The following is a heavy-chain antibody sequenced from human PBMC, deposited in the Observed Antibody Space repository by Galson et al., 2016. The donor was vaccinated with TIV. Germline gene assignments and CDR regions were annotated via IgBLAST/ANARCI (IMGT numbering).Heavy chain of an antibody. V-gene: IGHV5-10-1*01. CDR2: VGPSDSYT. J-gene: IGHJ4*02. Sequence: QSGAEVKKPGESLRISCTGFGNSFTRQGDSWVRQIPGKGQGWEGGVGPSDSYTKLRPSFQGHVTFSIDKAINTAYLQWSSLKASDTAMYYCARLKHTGYDARFDYWGQGTLITVSS. D-gene: IGHD5-12*01. CDR1: GNSFTRQG. CDR3: ARLKHTGYDARFDY.